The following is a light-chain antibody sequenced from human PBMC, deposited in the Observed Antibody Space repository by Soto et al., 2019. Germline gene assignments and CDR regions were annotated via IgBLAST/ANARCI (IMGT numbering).Light chain of an antibody. CDR3: QQYKSYPWT. V-gene: IGKV1-5*03. Sequence: DVQMTQYPSTLSASVGDRVTITCRASQSISSWLAWYQQKPGKAPKLLIYKASTLESGVPSNFSGSGSGTEFTLTISSLQPEDFATYYCQQYKSYPWTFGQGTKVDVK. CDR1: QSISSW. J-gene: IGKJ1*01. CDR2: KAS.